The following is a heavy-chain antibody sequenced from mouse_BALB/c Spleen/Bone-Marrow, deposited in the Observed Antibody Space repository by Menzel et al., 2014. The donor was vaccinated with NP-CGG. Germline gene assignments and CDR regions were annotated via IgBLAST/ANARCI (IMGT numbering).Heavy chain of an antibody. Sequence: VQLQQSGAELVRPGASVKLSCKASGYTFTGYWMNWVKQRPGQGLERIGMIDPSDSETHYNQMFRDRATLTVDKSSSTAYMQLSSLTSEDSAVYYCTRKYGKGGDFWGQGTTLTVSS. D-gene: IGHD2-10*02. CDR2: IDPSDSET. V-gene: IGHV1-61*01. J-gene: IGHJ2*01. CDR3: TRKYGKGGDF. CDR1: GYTFTGYW.